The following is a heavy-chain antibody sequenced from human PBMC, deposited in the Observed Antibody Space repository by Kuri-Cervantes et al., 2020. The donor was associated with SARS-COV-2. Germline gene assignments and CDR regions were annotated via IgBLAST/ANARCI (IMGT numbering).Heavy chain of an antibody. D-gene: IGHD2-21*01. Sequence: GESLKISCAASGFTFSNAWMSRVRQAPGKGPEWVAVISHDGKNKKCIASGKGRFTISRDNSQNTLYLHMKSLRSEDTAMYYCAKDRVGVQDFWGQGTLVTVSS. CDR1: GFTFSNAW. CDR2: ISHDGKNK. CDR3: AKDRVGVQDF. J-gene: IGHJ4*02. V-gene: IGHV3-30*18.